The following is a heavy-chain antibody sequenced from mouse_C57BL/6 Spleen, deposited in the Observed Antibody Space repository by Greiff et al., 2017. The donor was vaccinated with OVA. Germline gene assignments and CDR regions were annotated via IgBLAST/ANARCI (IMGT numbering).Heavy chain of an antibody. CDR1: GFSLTSYG. CDR2: IWSGGST. D-gene: IGHD2-4*01. Sequence: VQRVESGPGLVQPSQSLSITCTVSGFSLTSYGVHWVRQSPGKGLEWLGVIWSGGSTDYNAAFISRLSNSKDNSKSQVFFKMNSLQADDTAIYYCAINSPCYDYDYYAMDYWGQGTSVTVSS. CDR3: AINSPCYDYDYYAMDY. V-gene: IGHV2-2*01. J-gene: IGHJ4*01.